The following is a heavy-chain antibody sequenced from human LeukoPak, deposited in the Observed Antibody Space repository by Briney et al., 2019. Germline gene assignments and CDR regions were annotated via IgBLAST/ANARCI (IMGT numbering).Heavy chain of an antibody. CDR2: ISYDGSNK. CDR3: ARENVAAAGTDFDY. CDR1: GFTFSSYA. V-gene: IGHV3-30-3*01. J-gene: IGHJ4*02. D-gene: IGHD6-13*01. Sequence: TGGSLRLSCAASGFTFSSYAMHWVRQAPGKGLEWVAVISYDGSNKYYADSVKGRFTISRDNSKNTLYLQMNSLRAEDTAVYYCARENVAAAGTDFDYWGQGTLVNVSS.